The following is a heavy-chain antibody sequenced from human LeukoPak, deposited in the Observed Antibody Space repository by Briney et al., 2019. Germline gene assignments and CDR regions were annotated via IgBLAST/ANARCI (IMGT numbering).Heavy chain of an antibody. Sequence: GESLKISCKGSGYSFTSFWIGWVRQMPGKGLEWMGIIYPGDSDTRYSPSFQGQVTISADKSISTAYLQWSSLEASDTAMYYCARYKRGHGEMKGRYYFDYWGQGTLVTVSS. CDR1: GYSFTSFW. CDR2: IYPGDSDT. J-gene: IGHJ4*02. D-gene: IGHD3-10*01. CDR3: ARYKRGHGEMKGRYYFDY. V-gene: IGHV5-51*01.